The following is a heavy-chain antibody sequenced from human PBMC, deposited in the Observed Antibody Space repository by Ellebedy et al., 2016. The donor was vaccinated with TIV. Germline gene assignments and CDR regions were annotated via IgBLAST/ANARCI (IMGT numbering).Heavy chain of an antibody. CDR3: ATAFTMVRGVIIDY. J-gene: IGHJ4*02. CDR1: GYTLTELS. D-gene: IGHD3-10*01. Sequence: ASVKVSCXVSGYTLTELSMHWVRQAPGKGLEWMGGFDPEDGETIYAQKFQGRVTMTEDTSTDTAYMELSSLRSEDTAVYYCATAFTMVRGVIIDYWGQGTLVTVSS. CDR2: FDPEDGET. V-gene: IGHV1-24*01.